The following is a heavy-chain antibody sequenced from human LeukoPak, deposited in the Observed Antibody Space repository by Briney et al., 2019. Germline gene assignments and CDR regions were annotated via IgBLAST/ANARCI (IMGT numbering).Heavy chain of an antibody. V-gene: IGHV3-23*01. Sequence: GGSLRLSCAASGFTFSSYAMSWVRQAPGKGLEWVSAISGSGGSTYYADSVKGRFTISRDNSKNTLYLQMNSLRAEDTAVYYCAKGGYGSGSYYRAGGDAFDIWGQGTMVTVSS. CDR1: GFTFSSYA. CDR2: ISGSGGST. D-gene: IGHD3-10*01. CDR3: AKGGYGSGSYYRAGGDAFDI. J-gene: IGHJ3*02.